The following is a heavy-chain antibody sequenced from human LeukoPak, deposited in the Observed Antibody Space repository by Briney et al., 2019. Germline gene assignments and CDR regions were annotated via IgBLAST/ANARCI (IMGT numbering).Heavy chain of an antibody. CDR3: TKVPTAILTLPLYYFDY. CDR1: GFTFTSYA. V-gene: IGHV3-23*01. J-gene: IGHJ4*02. CDR2: ISGSGGST. D-gene: IGHD2-2*02. Sequence: TGGSLRLSCAASGFTFTSYAMSWVRQAPGKGLEWVSAISGSGGSTYYADSVKGRFTISRDNSKNTLYLQMNSLKAEDSAVYYCTKVPTAILTLPLYYFDYWGQGTLVTVSS.